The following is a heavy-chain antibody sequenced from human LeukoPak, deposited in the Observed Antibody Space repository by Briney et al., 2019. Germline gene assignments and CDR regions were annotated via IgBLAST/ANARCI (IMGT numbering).Heavy chain of an antibody. CDR2: IYPGDSDT. V-gene: IGHV5-51*01. CDR1: GYSFTSYW. J-gene: IGHJ4*02. CDR3: ARISSYCSSTSCYIDYFDY. Sequence: GESLKISCKGSGYSFTSYWIGWVRQMPGKGLEWMGIIYPGDSDTRYSPSFQGQVTISADKSISTAYLQWSSLKASDTAMYYCARISSYCSSTSCYIDYFDYWGQGTLVTVSS. D-gene: IGHD2-2*02.